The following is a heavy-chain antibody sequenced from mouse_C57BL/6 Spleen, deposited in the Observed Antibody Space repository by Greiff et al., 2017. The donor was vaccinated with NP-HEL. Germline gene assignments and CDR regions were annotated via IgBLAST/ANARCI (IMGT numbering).Heavy chain of an antibody. V-gene: IGHV1-55*01. CDR1: GYTFTSYW. J-gene: IGHJ3*01. CDR3: ARRSNYEGFAY. Sequence: VQLQQSGAELVKPGASVKMSCKASGYTFTSYWITWVKQRPGQGLEWIGDIYPGSGSTNYNEKFKSKATLTVDTSSRKAYMQLSSLTSEDSAVYYCARRSNYEGFAYWGQGTLVTVSA. CDR2: IYPGSGST. D-gene: IGHD2-5*01.